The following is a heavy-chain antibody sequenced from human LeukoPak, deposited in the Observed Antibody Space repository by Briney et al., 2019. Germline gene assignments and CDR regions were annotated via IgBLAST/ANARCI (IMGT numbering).Heavy chain of an antibody. CDR1: RFTFSGFG. Sequence: GGSLRLSCAASRFTFSGFGMHWVRQAPGKGLEWVALTWHDGSNKHYADPVMGRFTISRDNSKNTLYLQMDSLRVEDTAVYYCARWSRYSSGWYELDYWGQGTLVTVSS. CDR3: ARWSRYSSGWYELDY. V-gene: IGHV3-33*01. CDR2: TWHDGSNK. J-gene: IGHJ4*02. D-gene: IGHD6-19*01.